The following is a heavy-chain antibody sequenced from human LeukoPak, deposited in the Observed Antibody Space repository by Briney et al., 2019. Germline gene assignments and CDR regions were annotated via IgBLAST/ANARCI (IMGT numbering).Heavy chain of an antibody. D-gene: IGHD2-2*01. CDR3: AGVNCSSTSRRSKFLDY. CDR1: GYTFTNYD. J-gene: IGHJ4*02. V-gene: IGHV1-8*01. Sequence: ASVRVSCKASGYTFTNYDINWVRQATGQGLEWMGWMNPNSANTGYAQKFQGRVTMTRNTSISTAYMELSSLRSEDTAVYYCAGVNCSSTSRRSKFLDYWGQGTLVTVSS. CDR2: MNPNSANT.